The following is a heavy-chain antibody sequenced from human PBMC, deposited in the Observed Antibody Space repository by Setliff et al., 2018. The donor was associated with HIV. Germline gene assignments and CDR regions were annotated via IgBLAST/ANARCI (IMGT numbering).Heavy chain of an antibody. D-gene: IGHD2-15*01. Sequence: SETLSLTCTVSGDSISSGGFYCNWFRQYPEKGLEWIGWIHYSGRTHFNPSLRSRATISFDTSKNQFSLKLTSVTAADTAVYYCARAPFRGCSFGWFDPWGQGTLVTVSS. CDR3: ARAPFRGCSFGWFDP. V-gene: IGHV4-31*03. CDR2: IHYSGRT. J-gene: IGHJ5*02. CDR1: GDSISSGGFY.